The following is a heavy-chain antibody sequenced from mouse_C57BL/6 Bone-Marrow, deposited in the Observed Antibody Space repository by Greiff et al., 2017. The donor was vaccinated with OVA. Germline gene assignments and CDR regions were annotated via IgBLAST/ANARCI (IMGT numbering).Heavy chain of an antibody. Sequence: QVQLKESGAELARPGASVKLSCKASGYTFTSYGISWVKQRTGQGLEWIGEIYPRSGNTYYNEKFKGKASLTADKSSSTAYMELRSLTSEDSAVYFCARFTTVVEGDYWGQGTTLTVSS. CDR2: IYPRSGNT. V-gene: IGHV1-81*01. J-gene: IGHJ2*01. CDR1: GYTFTSYG. D-gene: IGHD1-1*01. CDR3: ARFTTVVEGDY.